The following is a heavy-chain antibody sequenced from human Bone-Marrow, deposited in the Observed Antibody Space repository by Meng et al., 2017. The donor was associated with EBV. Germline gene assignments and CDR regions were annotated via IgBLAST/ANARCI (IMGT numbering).Heavy chain of an antibody. J-gene: IGHJ4*02. V-gene: IGHV4-39*07. CDR3: ARDHYIISWFKY. Sequence: GPGRVKPLDTLPLPCTVSVDSIGSSHYYWAWIRQPPGKGLEWIGSIDYSGSTYYNPSLKSRVTISVDTSKNHFSLRLSSVTAADTALYYCARDHYIISWFKYWGQGILVTVSS. D-gene: IGHD6-13*01. CDR2: IDYSGST. CDR1: VDSIGSSHYY.